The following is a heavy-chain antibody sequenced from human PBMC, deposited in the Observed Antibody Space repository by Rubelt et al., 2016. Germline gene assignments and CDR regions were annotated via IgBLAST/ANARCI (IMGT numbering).Heavy chain of an antibody. D-gene: IGHD3-10*01. CDR2: INSDGSST. CDR1: GFTFSSYA. Sequence: EVQLLESGGGLVQPGGSLRLSCAASGFTFSSYAMSWVRQAPGKGLEWVSRINSDGSSTSYADSVKGRFTISRGNAKKTLYLQMNSLRAEDTAVYYCARVYGSGSSFYYYYGMDVWGQGTTVTVSS. CDR3: ARVYGSGSSFYYYYGMDV. V-gene: IGHV3-74*02. J-gene: IGHJ6*02.